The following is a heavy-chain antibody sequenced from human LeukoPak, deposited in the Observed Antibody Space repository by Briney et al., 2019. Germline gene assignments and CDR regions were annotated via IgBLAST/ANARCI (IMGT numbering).Heavy chain of an antibody. CDR3: ARELYTAMAFDY. CDR2: IYYSGST. Sequence: PSQTLSLTCTVSGGSISSGDYYWSWIRQPPGKGLEWIGYIYYSGSTYYNPSLKSRVTISVDTSKNQFSLKPSSVTAADTAVYYCARELYTAMAFDYWGQGTLVTVSS. V-gene: IGHV4-30-4*01. J-gene: IGHJ4*02. D-gene: IGHD5-18*01. CDR1: GGSISSGDYY.